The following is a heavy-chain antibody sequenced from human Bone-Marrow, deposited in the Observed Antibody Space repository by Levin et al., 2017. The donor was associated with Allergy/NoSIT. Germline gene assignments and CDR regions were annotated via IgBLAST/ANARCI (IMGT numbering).Heavy chain of an antibody. D-gene: IGHD6-6*01. CDR3: ARDRYSSSSHYARGYHYYGMDV. J-gene: IGHJ6*02. Sequence: ASVKVSCKASGYTFSSNYIHWVRQAPGQGLEWMGIINPSGGSTSYAQKFQGRVTMTRDTSTSTVYMELSRLRSEDTAVYYCARDRYSSSSHYARGYHYYGMDVWGQGTTVTVSS. CDR1: GYTFSSNY. V-gene: IGHV1-46*01. CDR2: INPSGGST.